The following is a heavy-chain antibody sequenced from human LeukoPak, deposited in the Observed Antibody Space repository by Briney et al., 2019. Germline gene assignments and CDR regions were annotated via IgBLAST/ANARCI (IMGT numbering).Heavy chain of an antibody. V-gene: IGHV3-73*01. CDR1: GFTFSGSA. CDR3: TSPSHGVYYCYYMDV. D-gene: IGHD6-6*01. J-gene: IGHJ6*03. CDR2: IRSKANSYAT. Sequence: GGSLRLSCAASGFTFSGSAMHWVRQASGKGLEWVGRIRSKANSYATAYAASVKGRFTISRDDSKNTAYLQMNSLKTEDTAVYYCTSPSHGVYYCYYMDVWGKGTRSPSP.